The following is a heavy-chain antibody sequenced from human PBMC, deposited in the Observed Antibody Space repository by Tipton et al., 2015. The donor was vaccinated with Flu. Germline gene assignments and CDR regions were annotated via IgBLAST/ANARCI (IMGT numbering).Heavy chain of an antibody. CDR1: GYSIRSAYY. J-gene: IGHJ4*02. CDR2: IYHSGTT. CDR3: ARHTGDSVRGVIDY. Sequence: TLSLTCSVSGYSIRSAYYWGWVRRPPGKGLEWIGTIYHSGTTYYHPSLKSRLTISVDTSKNQFSLRLSSVTAADTAVYYCARHTGDSVRGVIDYWGQGTLVTVSS. D-gene: IGHD3-10*02. V-gene: IGHV4-38-2*01.